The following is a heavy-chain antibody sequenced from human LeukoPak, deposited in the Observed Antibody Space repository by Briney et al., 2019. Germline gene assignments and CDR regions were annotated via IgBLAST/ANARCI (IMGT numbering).Heavy chain of an antibody. D-gene: IGHD1-14*01. J-gene: IGHJ6*02. V-gene: IGHV3-23*01. Sequence: GGSLRLSCAASGFTFSSYAMIWVRQAPGKGLEWVSSISGSGGSTYYADSVKGRLTISRDNSKNTLYLQMNSLRAEDTAVYYCAKGPITHYYYYGMDVWGQGTTVTVSS. CDR1: GFTFSSYA. CDR2: ISGSGGST. CDR3: AKGPITHYYYYGMDV.